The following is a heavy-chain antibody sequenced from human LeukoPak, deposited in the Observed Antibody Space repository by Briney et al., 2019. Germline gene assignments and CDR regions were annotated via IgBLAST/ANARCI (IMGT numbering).Heavy chain of an antibody. CDR1: GFTVSSNY. J-gene: IGHJ4*02. D-gene: IGHD3-10*01. CDR3: ARGYLLGASGY. Sequence: PGGSLRLSCAASGFTVSSNYMSWVRQAPGKGLEWVSVIYSGGSTYYAASVKGRFTISRDNAKNSLYLQMNSLRAEDTAVYYCARGYLLGASGYWGQGTLVTVSS. CDR2: IYSGGST. V-gene: IGHV3-66*01.